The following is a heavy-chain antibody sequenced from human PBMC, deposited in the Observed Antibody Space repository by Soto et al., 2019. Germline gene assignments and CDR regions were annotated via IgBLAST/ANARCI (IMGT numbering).Heavy chain of an antibody. CDR1: GGTFSSYA. J-gene: IGHJ6*02. CDR3: ARAIVVVVAAIPYYYGMDV. V-gene: IGHV1-69*01. CDR2: LIPIFGTA. Sequence: QVQLVQSGAEVKKPGSSVKVSCKASGGTFSSYAISWVRQAPGQGLEWMGGLIPIFGTANYAQKFQGRVTITADESTSTAYMELSSLRSEDTAVYYCARAIVVVVAAIPYYYGMDVWGQGTTVTVSS. D-gene: IGHD2-15*01.